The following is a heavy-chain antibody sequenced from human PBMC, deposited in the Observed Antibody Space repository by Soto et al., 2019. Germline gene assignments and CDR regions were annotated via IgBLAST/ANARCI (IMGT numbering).Heavy chain of an antibody. CDR2: ISSSSSYI. CDR3: AREGLELRFYYYGMDV. V-gene: IGHV3-21*01. D-gene: IGHD1-7*01. CDR1: GFTFSSYS. J-gene: IGHJ6*02. Sequence: LSLSCAASGFTFSSYSMNWVRQAPGKGLEWVSSISSSSSYIYYADSVKGRFTISRDNAKNSLYLQMNSLRAEDTAVYYCAREGLELRFYYYGMDVWGQGTTVTVSS.